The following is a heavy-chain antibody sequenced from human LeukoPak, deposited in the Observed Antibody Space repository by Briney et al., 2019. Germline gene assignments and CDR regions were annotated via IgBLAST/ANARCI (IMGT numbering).Heavy chain of an antibody. Sequence: PGGSLRLSCAASGFTFSSYSMNWVRQAPGKGLEWVSYISSSGSTIYYADSVKGRFTISRDNAKNSLYLQMNSLRAEDTAVYYCAREGDGGNSDYWGQGTLVTVSS. CDR1: GFTFSSYS. CDR2: ISSSGSTI. CDR3: AREGDGGNSDY. J-gene: IGHJ4*02. D-gene: IGHD4-23*01. V-gene: IGHV3-48*04.